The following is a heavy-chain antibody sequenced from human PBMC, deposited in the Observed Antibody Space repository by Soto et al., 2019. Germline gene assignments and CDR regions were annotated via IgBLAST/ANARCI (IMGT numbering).Heavy chain of an antibody. Sequence: QVQVVESGGGVVQPGRSLRLSCAASGFTFSSFGMHWVRQAPGKGLERVFLIWYDGSKKSYGDSVKGRFNISRDNSRNTVYLKINSQRADDTAVYYCARDASYYSLWSGYYPSRNGMDVWGQGTTVTVSS. J-gene: IGHJ6*02. CDR2: IWYDGSKK. CDR1: GFTFSSFG. V-gene: IGHV3-33*01. CDR3: ARDASYYSLWSGYYPSRNGMDV. D-gene: IGHD3-3*01.